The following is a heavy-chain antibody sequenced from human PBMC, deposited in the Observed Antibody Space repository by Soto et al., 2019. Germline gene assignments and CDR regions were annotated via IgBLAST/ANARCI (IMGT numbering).Heavy chain of an antibody. CDR3: AKNLAATDPNAYDI. D-gene: IGHD1-26*01. CDR2: ILPVIGLK. CDR1: GGTFTTYT. J-gene: IGHJ3*02. V-gene: IGHV1-69*02. Sequence: QVQLVQSGAEVKKPGSSVRVYCTVSGGTFTTYTINWVRQAPGQGLEWMGRILPVIGLKNYGLPVRVTITADKSTSTTYLELSDLKSADTALSYCAKNLAATDPNAYDIRGQGTMVTVSS.